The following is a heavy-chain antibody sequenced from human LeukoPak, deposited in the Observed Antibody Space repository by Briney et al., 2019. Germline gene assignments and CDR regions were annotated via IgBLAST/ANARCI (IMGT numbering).Heavy chain of an antibody. CDR2: INSDGSNT. V-gene: IGHV3-74*01. J-gene: IGHJ6*02. CDR3: ATANYGLDV. Sequence: GGSLRLSCAASGFAFSRYWMHWVRQAPGKGLLWVSRINSDGSNTLYADPVKGRFTVSRDNAKNTLYLQMDSLRADDTAVYYCATANYGLDVWGQGTTVTVSS. CDR1: GFAFSRYW.